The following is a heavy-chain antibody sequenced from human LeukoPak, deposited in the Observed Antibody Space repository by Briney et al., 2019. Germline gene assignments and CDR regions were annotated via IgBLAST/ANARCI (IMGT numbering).Heavy chain of an antibody. V-gene: IGHV4-34*01. Sequence: PSETLSLTCAVYGESFSGYYWSWIRQPPGKGLEWIGEINHGGSTNYNPPLKSRVTISVDTSKNQFSLKLSSVTAADTAVYYCARDQGIAVSAYYFDYWGQGTLVTVSS. J-gene: IGHJ4*02. D-gene: IGHD6-19*01. CDR2: INHGGST. CDR1: GESFSGYY. CDR3: ARDQGIAVSAYYFDY.